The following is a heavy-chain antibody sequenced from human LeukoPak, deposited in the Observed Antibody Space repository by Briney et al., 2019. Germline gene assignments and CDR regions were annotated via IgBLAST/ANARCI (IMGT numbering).Heavy chain of an antibody. CDR2: INPNRGGT. CDR3: ARVKCSSASCYALDY. V-gene: IGHV1-2*02. J-gene: IGHJ4*02. CDR1: GYTFTGYY. D-gene: IGHD2-2*01. Sequence: ASVKVSCKASGYTFTGYYMHWVRQAPGQGLEWMGWINPNRGGTNYAQKFQGRVTMTRDTSISTAYMELSRLRSDDTAVYYCARVKCSSASCYALDYWGQGTLVTVSS.